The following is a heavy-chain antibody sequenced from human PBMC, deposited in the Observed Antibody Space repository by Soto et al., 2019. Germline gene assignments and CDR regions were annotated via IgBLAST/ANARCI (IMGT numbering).Heavy chain of an antibody. CDR1: GGSFSGYY. CDR3: ARGPPGSYGSIDY. J-gene: IGHJ4*02. D-gene: IGHD5-18*01. CDR2: INHSGST. Sequence: PSETLSLTCAVYGGSFSGYYWSWIRQPPGKGLEWIGEINHSGSTNYNPSLKSRVTISVDTSKNQFSLKLSSVTAADTAVYYCARGPPGSYGSIDYWGQGTLVTVSS. V-gene: IGHV4-34*01.